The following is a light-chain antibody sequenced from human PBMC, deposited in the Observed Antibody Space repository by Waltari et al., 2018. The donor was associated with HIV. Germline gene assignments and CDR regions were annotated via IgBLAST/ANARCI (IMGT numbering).Light chain of an antibody. CDR2: GAS. V-gene: IGKV1-NL1*01. Sequence: DIQMTQSPSSLSASVGDRVTITCRASQGISNSLAWYQQKPGKAPKLLLYGASRLQTGVPSRFSGSGSGTDVALTISRLQPEDFATYYCQQYYDSLMYTFGQGTKLEIK. CDR3: QQYYDSLMYT. J-gene: IGKJ2*01. CDR1: QGISNS.